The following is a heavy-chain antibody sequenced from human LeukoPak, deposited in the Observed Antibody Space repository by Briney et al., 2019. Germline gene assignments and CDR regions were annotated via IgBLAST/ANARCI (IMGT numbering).Heavy chain of an antibody. CDR3: ARTNDDFWSGFYYYYYMDV. CDR2: INPNSGGT. D-gene: IGHD3-3*01. Sequence: ASMKVSCKASGYTFTGYYMHWVRQAPGQGLEWMGWINPNSGGTNYAQKFQGRVTMTRDTSISTAYMELSRLRSDDTAVYYCARTNDDFWSGFYYYYYMDVWGKGTTVTVSS. V-gene: IGHV1-2*02. CDR1: GYTFTGYY. J-gene: IGHJ6*03.